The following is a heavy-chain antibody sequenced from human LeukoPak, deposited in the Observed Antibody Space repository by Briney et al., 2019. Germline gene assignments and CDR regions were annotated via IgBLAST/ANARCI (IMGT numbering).Heavy chain of an antibody. D-gene: IGHD1-7*01. CDR2: ISTTSSSI. CDR1: RFTFSTYS. Sequence: AGGSLRLSCEASRFTFSTYSMNWVRQAPGKGLEWVSYISTTSSSIYYADSVKGRFPISRDNAKSSLYLQMNSLRAEDTAVYYCARGDTWNSYYYYYMDVWGKGTTVTVSS. V-gene: IGHV3-48*04. CDR3: ARGDTWNSYYYYYMDV. J-gene: IGHJ6*03.